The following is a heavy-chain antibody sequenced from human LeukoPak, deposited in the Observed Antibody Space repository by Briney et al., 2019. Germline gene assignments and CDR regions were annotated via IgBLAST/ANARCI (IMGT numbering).Heavy chain of an antibody. CDR2: TYYRSKWYN. CDR1: GDSVSSNNAA. J-gene: IGHJ4*02. V-gene: IGHV6-1*01. D-gene: IGHD6-13*01. CDR3: ARNWIGSWYFDY. Sequence: SQTLSLTCAISGDSVSSNNAAWNWIRQSPSRGLEWLGRTYYRSKWYNDYAVSVKSRITMNPDTSKNHFSLQLNSVTPEDTAVYYCARNWIGSWYFDYWGQGTLVTVSP.